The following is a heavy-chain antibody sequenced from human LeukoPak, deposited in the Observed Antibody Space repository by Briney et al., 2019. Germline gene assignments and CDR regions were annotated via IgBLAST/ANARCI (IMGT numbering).Heavy chain of an antibody. D-gene: IGHD6-13*01. CDR1: GDSINIPGYS. Sequence: NSSETLSLTCNVSGDSINIPGYSWSWIRQPPGKAMEFIAYIYYTGNTYFNPSLKSRVTISVDTSKNQFSLKLSSVTAADTAVYYCARVLAAAGNNWFDPWGQGTLVTVSS. J-gene: IGHJ5*02. CDR3: ARVLAAAGNNWFDP. V-gene: IGHV4-30-4*07. CDR2: IYYTGNT.